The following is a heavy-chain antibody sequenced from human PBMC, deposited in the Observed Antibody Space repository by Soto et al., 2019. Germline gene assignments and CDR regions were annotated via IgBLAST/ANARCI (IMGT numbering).Heavy chain of an antibody. J-gene: IGHJ4*02. D-gene: IGHD6-19*01. Sequence: LSLTCTVSGGSVSSGRFYWSWIRQPPGKGLEWIGYIYYSGSTKYNPSLRSRVNISVDTSKNQFSLKLTSVTAADTAVYYCARSGSGSGWLGGQGTLVTVS. CDR2: IYYSGST. CDR1: GGSVSSGRFY. CDR3: ARSGSGSGWL. V-gene: IGHV4-61*01.